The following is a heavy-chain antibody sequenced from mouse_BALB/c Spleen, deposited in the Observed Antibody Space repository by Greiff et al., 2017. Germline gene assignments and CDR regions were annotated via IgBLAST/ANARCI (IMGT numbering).Heavy chain of an antibody. CDR3: ASDYGGSFYAMDY. J-gene: IGHJ4*01. Sequence: EVNLVESGPSLVKPSQTLSLTRSVTGDSITSGYWTWIRKFPGNKLEYMGYISYSGSTYYTPSLKSRISITRDTSKNQYYLQLNSVTTEDTATYFSASDYGGSFYAMDYWGQGTPVTVSS. CDR1: GDSITSGY. D-gene: IGHD1-1*01. CDR2: ISYSGST. V-gene: IGHV3-8*02.